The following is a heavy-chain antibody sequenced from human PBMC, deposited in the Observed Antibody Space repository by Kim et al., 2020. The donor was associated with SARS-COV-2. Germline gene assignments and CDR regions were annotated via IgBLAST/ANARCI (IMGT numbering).Heavy chain of an antibody. V-gene: IGHV4-59*13. Sequence: SETLSLTCTVSGGSISSYYWSWIRQPPGKGLEWIGYISYTGSTNYNPSLKSRITISLDTSENQFSLKLSSVTAADTAGYYCARIGSYSAPDWGQGTLVSVSS. CDR3: ARIGSYSAPD. D-gene: IGHD6-19*01. CDR1: GGSISSYY. CDR2: ISYTGST. J-gene: IGHJ4*02.